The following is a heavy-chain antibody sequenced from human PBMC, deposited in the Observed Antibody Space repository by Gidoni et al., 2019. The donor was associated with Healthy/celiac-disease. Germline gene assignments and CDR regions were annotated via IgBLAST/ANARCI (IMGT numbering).Heavy chain of an antibody. J-gene: IGHJ6*02. CDR1: GFTFSSYW. V-gene: IGHV3-74*01. Sequence: EVQLVESGGGLVQPGGSLRLSCAASGFTFSSYWMHWVRQAPGKGLVWVSRINSDGSSTSYADSVKGRFTISRDNAKNTLYLQMNSLRAEDTAVYYCARGMVGATHYYYGMDVWGQGTTVTVSS. CDR3: ARGMVGATHYYYGMDV. CDR2: INSDGSST. D-gene: IGHD1-26*01.